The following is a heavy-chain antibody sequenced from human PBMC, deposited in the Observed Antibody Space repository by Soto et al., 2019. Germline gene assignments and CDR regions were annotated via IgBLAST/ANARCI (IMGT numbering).Heavy chain of an antibody. CDR1: GFTFSSYE. D-gene: IGHD3-16*01. CDR2: ISHSGSTT. Sequence: EVQLVESGGGLVQPGGSLRLSCAASGFTFSSYEMNWVRQAPGKGLEWVSYISHSGSTTSYADSVMGRFTISRDDAKNSLYLHMHRRRAEDTAIYFCARALFGSYYYCYHVDVWGQGTTVTVSS. J-gene: IGHJ6*02. CDR3: ARALFGSYYYCYHVDV. V-gene: IGHV3-48*03.